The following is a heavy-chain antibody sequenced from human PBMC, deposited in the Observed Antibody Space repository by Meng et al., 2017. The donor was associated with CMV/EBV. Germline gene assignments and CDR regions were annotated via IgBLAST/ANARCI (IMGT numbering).Heavy chain of an antibody. Sequence: SETLSLTCTVSGGSISNYYWSWVRQPPGKRLEWIGYIFYSGSTNYNPSLKSRVTISVDTSKNQFSLKLSSVTAADTAVYYCAREGSFDGEFSHYYYGMDVWGQGTTVTVSS. CDR1: GGSISNYY. CDR3: AREGSFDGEFSHYYYGMDV. D-gene: IGHD3-10*01. J-gene: IGHJ6*02. V-gene: IGHV4-59*01. CDR2: IFYSGST.